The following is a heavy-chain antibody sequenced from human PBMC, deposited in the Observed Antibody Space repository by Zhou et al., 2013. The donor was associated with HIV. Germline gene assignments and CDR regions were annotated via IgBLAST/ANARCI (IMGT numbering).Heavy chain of an antibody. J-gene: IGHJ4*02. CDR2: LDPKSGNT. CDR3: ATVHYYKSSGYYLAYFDY. CDR1: GYTFTTYE. D-gene: IGHD3-22*01. V-gene: IGHV1-8*01. Sequence: QVQLVQSGAELRKPGASVKVSRKASGYTFTTYEINWVRQTSGQGLEWMGWLDPKSGNTGYAQKFQGRVTMTTSTSINTAYMELSSLRSDDTALYFCATVHYYKSSGYYLAYFDYWGQGTQVTVSS.